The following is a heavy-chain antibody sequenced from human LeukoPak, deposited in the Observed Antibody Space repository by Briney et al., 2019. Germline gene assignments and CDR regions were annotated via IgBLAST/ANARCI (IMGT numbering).Heavy chain of an antibody. J-gene: IGHJ4*02. CDR2: ISGGVNNK. D-gene: IGHD1-26*01. CDR1: GVYFTAFA. V-gene: IGHV3-23*01. CDR3: ARSLSGRYPNFDY. Sequence: TGGSLRLSCAASGVYFTAFALAWVRQAPGKGLDWVSSISGGVNNKYYPESVKGRLTMSRDNANNTLYLQMNSLRAEDTAVYYCARSLSGRYPNFDYWGQGALVTVSS.